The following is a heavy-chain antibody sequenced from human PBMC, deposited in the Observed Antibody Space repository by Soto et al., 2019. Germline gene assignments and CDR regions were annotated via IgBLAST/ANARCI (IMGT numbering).Heavy chain of an antibody. CDR3: AKAWGIDY. Sequence: PGGSLRLSCAASGFTFSSYTMSWVRQAPGKGLEWVSTISGSGSSTYSADSVKGRFTISRDNSKNTLYLQMNSLRVEDTAIYYCAKAWGIDYWGQGTLVTSPQ. V-gene: IGHV3-23*01. D-gene: IGHD7-27*01. CDR2: ISGSGSST. J-gene: IGHJ4*02. CDR1: GFTFSSYT.